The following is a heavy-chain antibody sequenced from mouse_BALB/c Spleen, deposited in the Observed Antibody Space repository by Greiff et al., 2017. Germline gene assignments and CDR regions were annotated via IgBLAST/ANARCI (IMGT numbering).Heavy chain of an antibody. Sequence: DVTLVESGGGLVQPKGSLKLSCAASGFTFNTYAMNWVRQAPGKGLEWVARIRSKSNNYATYYADSVKDRFTISRDDSQSMLYLQMNNLKTEDTAMYYCVRNYGSSYDSYYAMDYWGQGTSVTVSS. CDR3: VRNYGSSYDSYYAMDY. CDR1: GFTFNTYA. V-gene: IGHV10-1*02. D-gene: IGHD1-1*01. CDR2: IRSKSNNYAT. J-gene: IGHJ4*01.